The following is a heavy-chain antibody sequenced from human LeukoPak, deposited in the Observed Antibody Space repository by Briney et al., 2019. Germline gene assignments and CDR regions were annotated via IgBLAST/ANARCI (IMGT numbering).Heavy chain of an antibody. D-gene: IGHD1-26*01. CDR3: ARWVGANFDY. V-gene: IGHV4-59*01. CDR1: GGSISSYY. CDR2: IYYSGSN. J-gene: IGHJ4*02. Sequence: SETLSLTCTVSGGSISSYYWSWIRQPPGKGLEWIGYIYYSGSNNYNPSLKSRVTISVDTSKNQFSLKLSSVTAADTAVYYCARWVGANFDYWGQGTLVTVSS.